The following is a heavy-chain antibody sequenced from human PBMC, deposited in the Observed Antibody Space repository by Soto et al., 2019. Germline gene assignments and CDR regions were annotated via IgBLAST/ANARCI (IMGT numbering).Heavy chain of an antibody. Sequence: QAQLEESGGGVVQPGRSPRLSCAASGFTFSSFGMHWVRQAPGKGLEWVAVISYDGSNKYYADSVKGRFTISRDNSKKTLFLQMNGLRPEDTAVYYCAKDRGGLRYFDWLSTYFDYWGQGTLVTVSS. CDR2: ISYDGSNK. V-gene: IGHV3-30*18. D-gene: IGHD3-9*01. J-gene: IGHJ4*02. CDR1: GFTFSSFG. CDR3: AKDRGGLRYFDWLSTYFDY.